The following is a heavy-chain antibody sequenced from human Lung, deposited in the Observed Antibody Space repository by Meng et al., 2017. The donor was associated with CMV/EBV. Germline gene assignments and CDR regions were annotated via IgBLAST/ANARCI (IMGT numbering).Heavy chain of an antibody. D-gene: IGHD6-6*01. CDR3: ARQLGLFDY. CDR2: ISGSGGST. CDR1: GFTFSSYA. Sequence: GGSXRLSCAASGFTFSSYAMSWVRQAPGKGLEWVSAISGSGGSTYYVDSVKGRFTISRDNSKNTLYLQMNSLRAEDTAVYYCARQLGLFDYWGQGTLVTVSS. V-gene: IGHV3-23*01. J-gene: IGHJ4*02.